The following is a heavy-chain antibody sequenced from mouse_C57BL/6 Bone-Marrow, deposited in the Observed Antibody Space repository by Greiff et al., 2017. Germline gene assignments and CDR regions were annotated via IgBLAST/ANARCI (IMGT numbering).Heavy chain of an antibody. J-gene: IGHJ2*01. CDR2: IDPSDSYT. CDR1: GYTFTSYW. CDR3: ARWLLRGYFDY. Sequence: VQLKQPGAELVRPGTSVKLSCKASGYTFTSYWMHWVKQRPGQGLEWIGVIDPSDSYTNYNQKFKGKATLTVDTSSSTAYMQLSSLTSEDSAVYYCARWLLRGYFDYWGQGTTLTVSS. D-gene: IGHD2-3*01. V-gene: IGHV1-59*01.